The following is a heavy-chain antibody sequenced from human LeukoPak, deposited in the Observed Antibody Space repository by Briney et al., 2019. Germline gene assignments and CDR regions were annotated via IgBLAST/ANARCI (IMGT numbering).Heavy chain of an antibody. CDR2: IYSGDSAE. Sequence: GESLKTSCRRSGYLFTNYWIGWGRQIPEQGVEWRGSIYSGDSAEIYSRPFEGQVTISVDKSISTAYLHWSSVKASGSAMYYSAREGCYGSCSAYNHFAYGGEGTLVTVSS. CDR3: AREGCYGSCSAYNHFAY. D-gene: IGHD3-10*01. J-gene: IGHJ4*02. V-gene: IGHV5-51*01. CDR1: GYLFTNYW.